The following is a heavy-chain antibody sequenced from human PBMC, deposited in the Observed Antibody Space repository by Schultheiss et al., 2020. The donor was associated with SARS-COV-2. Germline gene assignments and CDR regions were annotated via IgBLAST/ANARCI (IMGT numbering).Heavy chain of an antibody. V-gene: IGHV3-23*01. CDR3: ARAKLEPTYYYYYMDV. CDR1: GFTFSSYA. J-gene: IGHJ6*03. CDR2: ISGSGGST. D-gene: IGHD1-1*01. Sequence: GGSLRLSCAASGFTFSSYAMSWVRQAPGKGLEWVSAISGSGGSTYYADSVKGRFTISRDNSKNTLYLQMNSLRAEDTAVYYCARAKLEPTYYYYYMDVWGKGTTVTVSS.